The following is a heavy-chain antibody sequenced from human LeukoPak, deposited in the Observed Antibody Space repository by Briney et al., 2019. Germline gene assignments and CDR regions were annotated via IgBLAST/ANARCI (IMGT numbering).Heavy chain of an antibody. CDR2: ITSSSSYI. CDR1: GFTFSSYS. Sequence: GGSLRLSCAASGFTFSSYSTNWVRQAPGKGLEWVSSITSSSSYIYYADSVKGRFTISRDNAKNSLYLQMNSLRAEDTAVYYCARAGGYYYDSSGPPDYWGQGTLVTVSS. J-gene: IGHJ4*02. D-gene: IGHD3-22*01. V-gene: IGHV3-21*01. CDR3: ARAGGYYYDSSGPPDY.